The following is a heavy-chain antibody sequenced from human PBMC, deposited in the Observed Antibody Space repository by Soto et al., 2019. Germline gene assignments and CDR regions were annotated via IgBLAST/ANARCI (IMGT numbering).Heavy chain of an antibody. CDR3: AKASTPYTASSDLAH. CDR1: GFSFSGYA. J-gene: IGHJ1*01. D-gene: IGHD3-16*01. Sequence: EVQLLESGGGLVQPGGSLRLSCVASGFSFSGYAMSWVRQAPGKGLVWVSSMTATGVSIYYADSVRGRFTISRDNSKNTFYIQRSTRRAEDPPRYSCAKASTPYTASSDLAHWG. V-gene: IGHV3-23*01. CDR2: MTATGVSI.